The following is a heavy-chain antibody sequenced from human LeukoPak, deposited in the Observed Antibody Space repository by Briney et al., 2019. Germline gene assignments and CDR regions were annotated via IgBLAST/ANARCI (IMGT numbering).Heavy chain of an antibody. J-gene: IGHJ3*02. CDR2: IRSKAYGGTT. V-gene: IGHV3-49*04. CDR3: TRDRGYSSGWYTDAFDI. Sequence: GGSLRLSCTASGFNLGDYAMSWVRQAPGKGLEWVGFIRSKAYGGTTEYAASVKGRFTISRDDSKSIAYLQMNSLKTEDTAVYYCTRDRGYSSGWYTDAFDIWGQGTMVTVSS. CDR1: GFNLGDYA. D-gene: IGHD6-19*01.